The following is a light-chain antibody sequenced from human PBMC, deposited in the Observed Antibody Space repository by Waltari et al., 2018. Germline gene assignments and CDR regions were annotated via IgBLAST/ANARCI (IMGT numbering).Light chain of an antibody. Sequence: DIQLTQSPSTLSASVGDRVTITCRASQSIDSWLAWYQQKPGKAPRVLIYKASILESGVPSRFSGSGSGTEFTLTISSLQPDDFATYYCQQYNTYPYLHTFGQGTNLE. CDR3: QQYNTYPYLHT. J-gene: IGKJ2*01. V-gene: IGKV1-5*03. CDR1: QSIDSW. CDR2: KAS.